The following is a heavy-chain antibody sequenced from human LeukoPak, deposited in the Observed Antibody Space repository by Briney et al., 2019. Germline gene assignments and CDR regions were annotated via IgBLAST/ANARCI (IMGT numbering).Heavy chain of an antibody. Sequence: GGSLRLSCAASGFTVRNNYMSSVRQAPGKGLEWDSVIYSGGNTYYADSVKGRFTISRDNSKNMLYIQMNSLRAEDTAVYYCARDSTTVTTDYWGQETLVTVSS. CDR1: GFTVRNNY. CDR2: IYSGGNT. CDR3: ARDSTTVTTDY. V-gene: IGHV3-66*02. J-gene: IGHJ4*02. D-gene: IGHD4-17*01.